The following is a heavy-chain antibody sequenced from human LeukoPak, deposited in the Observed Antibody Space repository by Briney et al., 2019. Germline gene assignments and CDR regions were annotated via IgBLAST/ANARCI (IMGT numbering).Heavy chain of an antibody. CDR2: IYYSGRT. J-gene: IGHJ4*02. D-gene: IGHD4-17*01. Sequence: SETLSLTCTVSGGSISSSSYYWGWIRQPPGKGLEWIGRIYYSGRTYYNPSLRSRVTISVDTSKNQFSLKLSSVTAADTAVYYCARHQIDTVTVDYWGQGTLVTVSS. CDR3: ARHQIDTVTVDY. CDR1: GGSISSSSYY. V-gene: IGHV4-39*01.